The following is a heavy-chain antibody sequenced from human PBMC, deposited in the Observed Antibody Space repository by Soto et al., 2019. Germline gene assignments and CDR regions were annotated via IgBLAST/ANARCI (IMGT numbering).Heavy chain of an antibody. CDR3: ARARADILTGYPDY. J-gene: IGHJ4*02. Sequence: SVKVSCKASGGTFSSYTISWVRQAPGQGLEWMGRIIPILGIANYAQKFQGRVTITADKSTSTAYMELSSLRSEDTAVYYCARARADILTGYPDYWGQGTLVTVSS. D-gene: IGHD3-9*01. V-gene: IGHV1-69*02. CDR2: IIPILGIA. CDR1: GGTFSSYT.